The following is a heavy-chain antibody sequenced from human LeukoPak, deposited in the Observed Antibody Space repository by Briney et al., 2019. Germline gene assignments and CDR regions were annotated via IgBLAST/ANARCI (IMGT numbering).Heavy chain of an antibody. CDR1: GYTFTSYG. V-gene: IGHV1-18*01. J-gene: IGHJ5*02. Sequence: ASVKVSCKASGYTFTSYGISWVRQAPGQGLEWMGWISAYNGNTNYAQKLQGRVTMTTDTSTSTAYMELRSPRSDDTAVYYCARASALFTMVRGVIMLPFDPWGQGTLVTVSS. CDR2: ISAYNGNT. D-gene: IGHD3-10*01. CDR3: ARASALFTMVRGVIMLPFDP.